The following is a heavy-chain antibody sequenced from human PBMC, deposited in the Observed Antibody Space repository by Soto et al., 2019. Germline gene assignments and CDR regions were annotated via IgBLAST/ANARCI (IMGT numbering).Heavy chain of an antibody. J-gene: IGHJ4*02. CDR1: GGSITGSSYY. V-gene: IGHV4-39*01. D-gene: IGHD4-17*01. CDR3: ARQRTTVVTQAYFDH. CDR2: IYYSGRS. Sequence: SETLSLTCTVSGGSITGSSYYWGWIRQPPGKGLEWIGGIYYSGRSYYNPSLKSRVTMSVDTSKNQFSLTLNSVTAADAAVYYCARQRTTVVTQAYFDHWGQGTLVTVSS.